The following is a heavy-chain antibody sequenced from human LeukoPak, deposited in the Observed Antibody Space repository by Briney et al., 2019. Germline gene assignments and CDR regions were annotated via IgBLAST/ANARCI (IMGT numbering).Heavy chain of an antibody. J-gene: IGHJ6*03. Sequence: SVKVSCKASGGTFSSYAISWVRQAPGQGLEWMGGIIPIFGTANYAQKFQGRVTITADESTTTAYMELSSLRSEDTAVYYCARASDFWSGYYVPDYYYYYMDVWGKGTTVTVSS. CDR3: ARASDFWSGYYVPDYYYYYMDV. V-gene: IGHV1-69*13. D-gene: IGHD3-3*01. CDR2: IIPIFGTA. CDR1: GGTFSSYA.